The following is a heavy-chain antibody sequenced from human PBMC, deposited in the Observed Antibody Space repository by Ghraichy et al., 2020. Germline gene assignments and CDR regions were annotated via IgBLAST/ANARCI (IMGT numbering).Heavy chain of an antibody. Sequence: ASVKVPCKASGYTFTGYYMHWVRQAPGQGLEWMGWINPNNDATKYAQKFQGRVTMTGDTSISTAYMELSRLRSDDTAVYYCARQEDGNYFGYWGQGTLVTVSS. CDR2: INPNNDAT. CDR3: ARQEDGNYFGY. V-gene: IGHV1-2*02. J-gene: IGHJ4*02. CDR1: GYTFTGYY.